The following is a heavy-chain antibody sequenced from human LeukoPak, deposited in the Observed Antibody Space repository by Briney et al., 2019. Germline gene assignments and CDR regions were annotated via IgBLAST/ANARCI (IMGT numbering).Heavy chain of an antibody. Sequence: GGSLRLSCAASGFTVSSNYMSWVRQAPGKGLEWVSVIYSGGSINYADSVKGRFTVSRDNSKNTLYLQMNSLRAEDTAAYYCARDLFSGSYYGVNFWGQGTLVTVSS. CDR3: ARDLFSGSYYGVNF. CDR2: IYSGGSI. CDR1: GFTVSSNY. D-gene: IGHD1-26*01. J-gene: IGHJ4*02. V-gene: IGHV3-53*01.